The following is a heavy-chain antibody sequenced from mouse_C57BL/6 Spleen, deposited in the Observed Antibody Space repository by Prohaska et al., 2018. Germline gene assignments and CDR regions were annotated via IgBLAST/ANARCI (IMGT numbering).Heavy chain of an antibody. J-gene: IGHJ3*01. CDR1: GFTFSDFY. CDR3: ARDEWFAY. V-gene: IGHV7-1*01. Sequence: EVKLVESGGGLVQSGRSLRLSCATSGFTFSDFYMEWVRQGPGKGLEWIAASRNKANDYTTEYSASVKGRFIVSRDTSQSILYLQMNALRAEDTAIYYCARDEWFAYWGQGTLVTVSA. CDR2: SRNKANDYTT.